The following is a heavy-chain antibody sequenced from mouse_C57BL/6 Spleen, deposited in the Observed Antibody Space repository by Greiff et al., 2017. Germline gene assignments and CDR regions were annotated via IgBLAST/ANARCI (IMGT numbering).Heavy chain of an antibody. D-gene: IGHD4-1*01. V-gene: IGHV1-69*01. CDR2: IDPSDSYT. J-gene: IGHJ4*01. CDR3: ARSGTLYAMDY. Sequence: VQLQQPGAELVMPGASVKLSCKASGYTFTSYWMHRVKQRPGQGLEWIGEIDPSDSYTNYNQKFKGKSTLTVDKSSSTAYMQLSSLTSDDSAVYYCARSGTLYAMDYWGQGTSVTVSS. CDR1: GYTFTSYW.